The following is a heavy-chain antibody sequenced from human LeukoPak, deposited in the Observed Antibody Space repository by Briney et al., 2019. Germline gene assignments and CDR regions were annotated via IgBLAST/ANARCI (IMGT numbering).Heavy chain of an antibody. V-gene: IGHV5-51*01. CDR1: GYSFTSYW. J-gene: IGHJ5*02. CDR3: ARIGSGSFNWLDP. D-gene: IGHD3-10*01. CDR2: IYPGDFDT. Sequence: GESLKISCKGSGYSFTSYWIAWVRQMPGKGLEWMGIIYPGDFDTRYSPSFQGQVTISADKSISTAYLQWSSLKASDTAMYYCARIGSGSFNWLDPWGQGTLVTVSS.